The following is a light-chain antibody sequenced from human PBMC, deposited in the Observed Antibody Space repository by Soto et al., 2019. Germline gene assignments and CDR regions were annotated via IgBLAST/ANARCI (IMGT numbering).Light chain of an antibody. V-gene: IGKV3-20*01. CDR2: GAS. CDR1: ESVSTSY. CDR3: QHYGTSAL. Sequence: PGERATLSCRASESVSTSYLAWYQQKPGQAPRLHIYGASGRATGIPDRFSVSASGTDFTLTISRLEPEDFAVYYCQHYGTSALFGPGTKVDIK. J-gene: IGKJ3*01.